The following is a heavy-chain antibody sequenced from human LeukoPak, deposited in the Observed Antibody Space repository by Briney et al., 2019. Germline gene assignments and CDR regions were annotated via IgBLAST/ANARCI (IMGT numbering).Heavy chain of an antibody. V-gene: IGHV1-3*01. J-gene: IGHJ4*02. CDR2: INAGNGNT. CDR1: GYTFTSYA. Sequence: ASVKVSCKASGYTFTSYALHWVRQAPGQRLEWMGWINAGNGNTKYSQKFQGRVPITSDRSASTAYMELSSLRSEDTAVYYCARALPPYDILTGYPFDYWGQGTLVTVSS. CDR3: ARALPPYDILTGYPFDY. D-gene: IGHD3-9*01.